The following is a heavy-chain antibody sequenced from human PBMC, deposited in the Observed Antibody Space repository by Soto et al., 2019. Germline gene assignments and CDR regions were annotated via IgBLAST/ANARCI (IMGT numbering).Heavy chain of an antibody. CDR2: ISAYNGNT. CDR1: GYTFTSYG. V-gene: IGHV1-18*04. J-gene: IGHJ4*01. Sequence: GASVKVSCKASGYTFTSYGISWVRQAPGQGLEWMGWISAYNGNTNYAQKLQGRVTMTTDTSTSTAYMELRSLRSDDTAVYYCARDLLNYYDSSGYYCYFDYWVHGTLVTVSS. D-gene: IGHD3-22*01. CDR3: ARDLLNYYDSSGYYCYFDY.